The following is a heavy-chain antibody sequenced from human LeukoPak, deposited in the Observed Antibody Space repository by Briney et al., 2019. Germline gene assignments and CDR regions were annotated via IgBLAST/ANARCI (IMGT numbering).Heavy chain of an antibody. J-gene: IGHJ3*02. Sequence: SETLSLTCTVSGGSISSSSYYWGWIRQPPGKGLEWIGYIYYSGSTNYNPSLKSRVTISVDTSKNQFSLKLSSVTAADTAVYYCARGQGEDYYDSSGYLFREGAFDIWGQGTMVTVSS. V-gene: IGHV4-61*05. D-gene: IGHD3-22*01. CDR3: ARGQGEDYYDSSGYLFREGAFDI. CDR2: IYYSGST. CDR1: GGSISSSSYY.